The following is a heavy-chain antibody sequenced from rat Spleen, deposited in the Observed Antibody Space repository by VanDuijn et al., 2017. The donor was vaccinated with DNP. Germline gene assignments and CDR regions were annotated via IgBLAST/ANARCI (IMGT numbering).Heavy chain of an antibody. D-gene: IGHD1-11*01. Sequence: QVHLKESGPGLVQPSQTLSLTCTVSGFSLTSYNVHWVRQSTGKGLEWMGRIQSDGNTDYNSVLKSRLSISRDTSKSQVFLKMNSLQTEDTATYYCARDLLRWRRGFAYWGQGTLVTVSS. CDR3: ARDLLRWRRGFAY. CDR1: GFSLTSYN. V-gene: IGHV2-30*01. J-gene: IGHJ3*01. CDR2: IQSDGNT.